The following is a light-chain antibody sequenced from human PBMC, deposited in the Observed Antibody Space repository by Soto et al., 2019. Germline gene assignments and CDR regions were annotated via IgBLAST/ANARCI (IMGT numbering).Light chain of an antibody. J-gene: IGKJ4*01. CDR3: QQYGSVPLT. Sequence: EIVLTQSPGTLSLSPGERATLSCRASESVSTNYLAWYQQKPGQAPRLLISGASSRATGIPDRFSGSGSGADFTLTINRLEPEDFAVYYCQQYGSVPLTFGGGTKVEMK. CDR2: GAS. V-gene: IGKV3-20*01. CDR1: ESVSTNY.